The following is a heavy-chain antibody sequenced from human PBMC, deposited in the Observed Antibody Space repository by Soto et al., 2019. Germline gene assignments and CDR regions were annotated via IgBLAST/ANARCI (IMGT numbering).Heavy chain of an antibody. CDR3: AKDARQWFVEGMDV. J-gene: IGHJ6*02. CDR2: ISYDGSNK. Sequence: QVQLVESGGGVVQPGRSLRLSCAASGFTFSSYGMHWVRQAPGKGLEWVAVISYDGSNKYYADSVKGRFTISRDNSKNTLYLQMNSLRAEDTAVYYCAKDARQWFVEGMDVWGQGTTVTVSS. CDR1: GFTFSSYG. D-gene: IGHD3-10*01. V-gene: IGHV3-30*18.